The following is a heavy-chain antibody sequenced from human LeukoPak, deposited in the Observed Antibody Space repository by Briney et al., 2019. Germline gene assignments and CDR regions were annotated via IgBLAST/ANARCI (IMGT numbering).Heavy chain of an antibody. Sequence: GGSLRVSCGASGFTFSSYAMSWVRQAPGKGLQWVSAVSGSGGSTYYADSVKGRFTISRDNSKNTLYLQMNSLRAEDTAVYYCAKDVLMGSPYYFDYWGQGTLVTVSS. V-gene: IGHV3-23*01. J-gene: IGHJ4*02. CDR3: AKDVLMGSPYYFDY. CDR1: GFTFSSYA. CDR2: VSGSGGST. D-gene: IGHD5-24*01.